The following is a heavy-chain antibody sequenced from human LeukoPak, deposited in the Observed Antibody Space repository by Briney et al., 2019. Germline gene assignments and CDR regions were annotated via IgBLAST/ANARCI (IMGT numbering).Heavy chain of an antibody. V-gene: IGHV1-2*02. Sequence: ASVKVSCKASGYXFTGYYIHWVRQAPGQGLEWMGWINPNSGGTNYAQKFQGRVTMTRNTSISTAYMELSRLRSDDTAVYYCARASDTTFWSGYSFDYWGQGTLVTVSS. CDR3: ARASDTTFWSGYSFDY. CDR1: GYXFTGYY. CDR2: INPNSGGT. J-gene: IGHJ4*02. D-gene: IGHD3-3*01.